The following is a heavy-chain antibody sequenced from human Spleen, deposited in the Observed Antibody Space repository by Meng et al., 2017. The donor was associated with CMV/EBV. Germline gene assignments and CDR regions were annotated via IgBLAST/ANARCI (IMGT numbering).Heavy chain of an antibody. V-gene: IGHV1-46*01. D-gene: IGHD3-3*01. CDR1: AYTFTDYD. CDR3: ARRGGVEWLLSF. J-gene: IGHJ4*02. Sequence: SCKPSAYTFTDYDMHWARQAPGQGLEWMGIINPSGGRTTYAQKFQGRVTMTRDTSTSTVYMELTSLRSDDTAVYYCARRGGVEWLLSFWGQGTLVTVSS. CDR2: INPSGGRT.